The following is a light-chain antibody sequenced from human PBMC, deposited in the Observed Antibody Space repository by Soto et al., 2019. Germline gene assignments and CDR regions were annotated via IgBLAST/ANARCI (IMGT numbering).Light chain of an antibody. J-gene: IGKJ2*01. CDR3: QQSDHSPMYT. CDR1: QSISTS. CDR2: AAT. Sequence: DIQMTQSPSSLSASVGDRVTITCRASQSISTSLNWYQQKPGIAPKLLIYAATTLQSGVPPRFRGSGSVTEFTLTISGLQPEDFATYYCQQSDHSPMYTFGQGTELEIK. V-gene: IGKV1-39*01.